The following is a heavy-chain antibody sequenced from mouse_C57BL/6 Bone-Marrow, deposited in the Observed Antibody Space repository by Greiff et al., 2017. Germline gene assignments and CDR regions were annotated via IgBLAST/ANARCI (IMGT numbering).Heavy chain of an antibody. CDR3: ARSPWEEFAY. V-gene: IGHV1-81*01. Sequence: VQLQQSGAELARPGASVKLSCKASGYTFTSYGISWVQQSTGQGLEWIGEIYPRSGNTYYNEKFKGKATLTADKSSSTAYMELRSLTSEDSAVYFCARSPWEEFAYWGQGTLVTVSA. CDR1: GYTFTSYG. D-gene: IGHD4-1*01. J-gene: IGHJ3*01. CDR2: IYPRSGNT.